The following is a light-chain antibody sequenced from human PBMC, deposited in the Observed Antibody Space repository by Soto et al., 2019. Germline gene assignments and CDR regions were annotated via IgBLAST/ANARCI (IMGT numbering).Light chain of an antibody. CDR3: QQYGFSLIA. CDR1: QTVSTTN. V-gene: IGKV3-20*01. CDR2: GAS. Sequence: EIVLTQSPGTLSLSPGERATLSSRAVQTVSTTNVAWYQQKPGQAPRLLIYGASSRATGIPDRFSGSGSGTDYTLTISRLEPEDFAVYYCQQYGFSLIAFGGGTKVEI. J-gene: IGKJ4*01.